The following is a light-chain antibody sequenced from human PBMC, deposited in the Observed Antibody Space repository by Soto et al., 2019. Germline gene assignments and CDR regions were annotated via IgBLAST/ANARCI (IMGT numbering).Light chain of an antibody. Sequence: QSALTQPPSASGSPGQSVTISCAGTSSDVGGYHYVSWYQQHPGKPPKLVIYEVSKRPSGVPDRFSGSKSGTSASLAISGLRSDDEADYYCATWDGSLRMLFGGGTKLTVL. CDR1: SSDVGGYHY. V-gene: IGLV2-8*01. CDR2: EVS. CDR3: ATWDGSLRML. J-gene: IGLJ3*02.